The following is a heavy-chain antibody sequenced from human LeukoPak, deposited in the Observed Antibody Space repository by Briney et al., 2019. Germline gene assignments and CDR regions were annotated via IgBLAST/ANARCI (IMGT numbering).Heavy chain of an antibody. CDR2: IHYSGST. CDR3: ARRGYTSGRYFFDC. Sequence: PSETLSLTCTVSGASISSYYWSWIRQPPGKGLEWIGYIHYSGSTNYNPSLKSRVTVSIDMSKNQFSLRLTSVTAADTAVYYCARRGYTSGRYFFDCWGQGSLVTVSS. CDR1: GASISSYY. J-gene: IGHJ4*02. V-gene: IGHV4-59*08. D-gene: IGHD6-19*01.